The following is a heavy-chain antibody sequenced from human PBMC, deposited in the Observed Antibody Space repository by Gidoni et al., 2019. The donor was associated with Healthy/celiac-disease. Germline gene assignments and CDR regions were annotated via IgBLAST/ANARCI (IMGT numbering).Heavy chain of an antibody. V-gene: IGHV4-59*08. Sequence: QVQLQESGPGLVKPSETLSLTCTVSGGSISSYYWSWIRQPPGKGLEWIGYIYYSGSTNYNPSLKSRVTISVDTSKNQFSLKLSSVTAADTAVYYCARYPYSSSWYPPLNWFDPWGQGTLVTVSS. J-gene: IGHJ5*02. CDR3: ARYPYSSSWYPPLNWFDP. D-gene: IGHD6-13*01. CDR2: IYYSGST. CDR1: GGSISSYY.